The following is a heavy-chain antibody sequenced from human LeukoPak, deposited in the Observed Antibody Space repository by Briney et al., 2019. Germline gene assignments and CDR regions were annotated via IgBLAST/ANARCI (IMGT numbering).Heavy chain of an antibody. J-gene: IGHJ4*02. D-gene: IGHD5-18*01. Sequence: GESLKISCKASGYSFTSYWIGWVRQLPGKGLEWMGIIDPSDYETRYTPSFQGQVTISVDKSLTTDDLQWNSMKASDNAMYYCARQTAMGRSGDYWGQGTLVTVSS. CDR1: GYSFTSYW. V-gene: IGHV5-51*01. CDR2: IDPSDYET. CDR3: ARQTAMGRSGDY.